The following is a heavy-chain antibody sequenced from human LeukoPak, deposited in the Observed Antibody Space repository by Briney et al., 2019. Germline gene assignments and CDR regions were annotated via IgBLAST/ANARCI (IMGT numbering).Heavy chain of an antibody. Sequence: GGSLRLSCAASGFIFGDYVMHWVRQAPGKGLEWVASIQYDGNRKYYADSVKGRFTISRDNSKNTLYLQMNSLRAEDTAVYYCAKRGDGYNPFDYWGQGTLVTVSS. CDR3: AKRGDGYNPFDY. V-gene: IGHV3-30*02. CDR1: GFIFGDYV. D-gene: IGHD5-24*01. CDR2: IQYDGNRK. J-gene: IGHJ4*02.